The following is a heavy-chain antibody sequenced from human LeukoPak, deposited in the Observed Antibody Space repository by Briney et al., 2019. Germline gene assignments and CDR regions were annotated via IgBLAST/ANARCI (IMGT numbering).Heavy chain of an antibody. V-gene: IGHV3-7*01. D-gene: IGHD1-26*01. CDR2: IKQDESEK. CDR3: ARDGSGSYFRDYYYMDV. J-gene: IGHJ6*03. Sequence: GGSLRLSCAASGFTFSNYWMSWVRQAPGKGLEWVANIKQDESEKLYVDSVKGRFTISRDNAKNSLYLQMNSLRAEDTAVYYCARDGSGSYFRDYYYMDVWGKGTTVTVSS. CDR1: GFTFSNYW.